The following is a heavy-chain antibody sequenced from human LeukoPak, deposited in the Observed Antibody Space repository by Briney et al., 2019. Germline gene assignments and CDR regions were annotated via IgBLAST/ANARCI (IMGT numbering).Heavy chain of an antibody. J-gene: IGHJ4*02. Sequence: PGGSLRLSCAASGFIFSSHWMHWVRQAPGKGLVWVSRINTDGSSTLYADSVKGRFTISRDNAKNTLYLQMSSLRDEDTAVYYCARGFRDGYSFGHYFDYWGQGTLVTVSS. CDR1: GFIFSSHW. D-gene: IGHD5-18*01. CDR3: ARGFRDGYSFGHYFDY. V-gene: IGHV3-74*01. CDR2: INTDGSST.